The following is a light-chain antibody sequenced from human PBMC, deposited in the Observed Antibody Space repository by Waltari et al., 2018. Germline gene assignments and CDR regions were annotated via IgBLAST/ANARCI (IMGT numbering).Light chain of an antibody. CDR3: HSRETFSTRL. V-gene: IGLV3-19*01. Sequence: SSDLTQDTSLSVALGQTVRITSQGDSLRRYYASWYQQRPGQAPILVLYGPDNRPSGIPDRFSGSTSGNTASLTITGAQAEDEADYYCHSRETFSTRLFGGGTRLTV. CDR2: GPD. J-gene: IGLJ2*01. CDR1: SLRRYY.